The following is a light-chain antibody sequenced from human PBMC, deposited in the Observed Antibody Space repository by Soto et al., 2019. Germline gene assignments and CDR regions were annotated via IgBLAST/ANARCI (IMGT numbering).Light chain of an antibody. CDR2: DAS. CDR3: QQHHNWPIT. CDR1: QSVSSN. Sequence: IVLALAPATLSVSPVESATLSYRASQSVSSNLAWHQQKTGQAPRIIMYDASTRATGIPDRFSGSGSGTEFTLTISRLQSEDFAVYYCQQHHNWPITCGQGTRLEIK. J-gene: IGKJ5*01. V-gene: IGKV3-15*01.